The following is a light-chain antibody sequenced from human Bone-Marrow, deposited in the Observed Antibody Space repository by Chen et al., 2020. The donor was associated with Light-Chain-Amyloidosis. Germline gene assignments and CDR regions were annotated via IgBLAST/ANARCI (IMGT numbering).Light chain of an antibody. V-gene: IGLV2-18*02. CDR3: SSHTSSSTWV. CDR2: EVS. CDR1: SSDVGSYNR. J-gene: IGLJ3*02. Sequence: QSALTQPPSVSGSPGQSVTISCTGTSSDVGSYNRVSWYQQPPGTAPKLMIYEVSNRPSGVPDRFAASKSGNTASLTISGLQAEAEADYYCSSHTSSSTWVFGGVTKLTVL.